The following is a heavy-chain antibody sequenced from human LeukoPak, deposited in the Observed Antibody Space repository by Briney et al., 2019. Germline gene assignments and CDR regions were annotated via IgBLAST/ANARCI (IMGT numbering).Heavy chain of an antibody. CDR1: GNTFSRSA. CDR2: IIPILGLA. Sequence: SVKVSFKASGNTFSRSAITWVRQAPGQGLEWMGRIIPILGLANYAQKFQGRVTITADKSTSTAFMEVSSLRSEDTAVYYCASPDGTVDDYYSMDVWGQGTTVTVSS. V-gene: IGHV1-69*04. D-gene: IGHD3/OR15-3a*01. J-gene: IGHJ6*02. CDR3: ASPDGTVDDYYSMDV.